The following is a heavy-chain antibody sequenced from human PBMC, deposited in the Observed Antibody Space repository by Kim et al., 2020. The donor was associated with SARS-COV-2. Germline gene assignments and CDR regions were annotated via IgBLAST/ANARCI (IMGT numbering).Heavy chain of an antibody. CDR3: ARGLSY. CDR1: GYSISSGYY. Sequence: SETLSLTCTVSGYSISSGYYWGWIRQPPGKGLGWIGSIYHSGSTYYNPSLKSRVTISVDTSKNQFSLKLSSVTAADTAVYYCARGLSYWGQGTLVTVAS. CDR2: IYHSGST. J-gene: IGHJ4*02. V-gene: IGHV4-38-2*02.